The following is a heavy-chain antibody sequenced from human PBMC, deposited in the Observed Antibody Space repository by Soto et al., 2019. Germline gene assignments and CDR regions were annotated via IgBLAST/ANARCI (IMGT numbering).Heavy chain of an antibody. CDR1: GGSISSGGYY. CDR2: IYYSGST. V-gene: IGHV4-31*03. Sequence: QVQLQESGPGLVKPSQTLSLTCTVSGGSISSGGYYWSWIRQHPGKGLEWIGYIYYSGSTYYNPSLKSRVTISVDTSKNPFSLKLSSVTAADTAVYYCARTGLGSVGFWFDPWGQGTLVTVSS. D-gene: IGHD3-10*01. J-gene: IGHJ5*02. CDR3: ARTGLGSVGFWFDP.